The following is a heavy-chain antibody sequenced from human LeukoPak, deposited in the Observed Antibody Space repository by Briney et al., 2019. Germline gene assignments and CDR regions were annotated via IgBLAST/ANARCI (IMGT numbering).Heavy chain of an antibody. Sequence: PGGSLRLSCAASGLTFSTCGMHWVRQAPGKGLEWVAVISYDGSNKYYPDSMKGRFTISRDNSKNTLYLQMSSLRAEDTAVYYCAKDRGYCSGGSCYWGFYFDYWGQGTLVTVSS. J-gene: IGHJ4*02. D-gene: IGHD2-15*01. CDR2: ISYDGSNK. V-gene: IGHV3-30*18. CDR3: AKDRGYCSGGSCYWGFYFDY. CDR1: GLTFSTCG.